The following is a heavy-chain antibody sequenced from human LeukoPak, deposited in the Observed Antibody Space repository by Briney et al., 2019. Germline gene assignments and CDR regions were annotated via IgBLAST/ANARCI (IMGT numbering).Heavy chain of an antibody. J-gene: IGHJ4*02. CDR2: ISHDGIHK. Sequence: GRSLRLFCAASGFTFNYLGLHWVRQAPGKGLEWVAAISHDGIHKYLADSVKGRFTVSRDNSKNTLFLQMSSLRPEDTAVYHCARDWPREEPILGVVCDHWGQGTLVTVSS. D-gene: IGHD3-3*01. CDR3: ARDWPREEPILGVVCDH. V-gene: IGHV3-30*15. CDR1: GFTFNYLG.